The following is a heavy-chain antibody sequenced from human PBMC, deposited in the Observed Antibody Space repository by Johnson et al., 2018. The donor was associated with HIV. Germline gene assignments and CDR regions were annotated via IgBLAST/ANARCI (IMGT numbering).Heavy chain of an antibody. D-gene: IGHD3-10*01. V-gene: IGHV3-30*04. CDR1: GFTFSSYA. J-gene: IGHJ3*02. CDR2: ISYDGSNK. Sequence: QVQLVESGGGVVQPGRSLRLSCAASGFTFSSYAMHWVRQAPGKGLEWVAVISYDGSNKYYADSVKGRFTISRDNSKNTLYLQMNSLRAEDTAVYYCATGGGPAYEIWGQGTMVTVSS. CDR3: ATGGGPAYEI.